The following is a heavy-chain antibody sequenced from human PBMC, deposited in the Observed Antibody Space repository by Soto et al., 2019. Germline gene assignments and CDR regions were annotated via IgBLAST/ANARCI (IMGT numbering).Heavy chain of an antibody. Sequence: EASVKVSCKASGGTFSSYAISWVRQAPGQGLEWMGGIIPIFGTANYAQKFQGRVTITADESTSTAYMELSSLRSEDTAVYYCARGSITIFGVVTYYYYYGMDVWGQGTTVTVSS. J-gene: IGHJ6*02. CDR1: GGTFSSYA. D-gene: IGHD3-3*01. CDR2: IIPIFGTA. V-gene: IGHV1-69*13. CDR3: ARGSITIFGVVTYYYYYGMDV.